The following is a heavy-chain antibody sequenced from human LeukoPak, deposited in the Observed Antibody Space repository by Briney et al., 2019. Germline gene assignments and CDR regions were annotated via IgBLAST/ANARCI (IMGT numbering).Heavy chain of an antibody. CDR1: GGSISSGGYY. J-gene: IGHJ6*02. Sequence: SETLSLTCTVSGGSISSGGYYWSWIRQHPGKGLEWIGYIYYSGSTYYNPSLKSRVTISVDTSKNQFSLKLSSVTAADTAVYYCARAPVVTDYYYYYGMDVWAKGPRSPSP. CDR2: IYYSGST. CDR3: ARAPVVTDYYYYYGMDV. V-gene: IGHV4-31*03. D-gene: IGHD2-21*02.